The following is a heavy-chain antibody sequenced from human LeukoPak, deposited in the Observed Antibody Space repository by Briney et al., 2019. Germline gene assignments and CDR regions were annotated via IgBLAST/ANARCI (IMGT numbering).Heavy chain of an antibody. J-gene: IGHJ6*02. CDR1: GGSISSYY. Sequence: SETLSLTCTVSGGSISSYYWSWIRQPPGKGLEWIGYIYYSGSTNYNPSLKSRVTISVDTSKNQFSLKLSSVTAADTAVYYCARVSCGGRCYSPFLLGYYYYYGMDVWGQGTTVTVSS. V-gene: IGHV4-59*01. CDR2: IYYSGST. D-gene: IGHD2-15*01. CDR3: ARVSCGGRCYSPFLLGYYYYYGMDV.